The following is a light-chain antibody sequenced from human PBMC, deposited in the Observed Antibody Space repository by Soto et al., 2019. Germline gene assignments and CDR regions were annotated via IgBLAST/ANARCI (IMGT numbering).Light chain of an antibody. V-gene: IGKV3-15*01. J-gene: IGKJ1*01. CDR2: GAS. CDR3: QQYNIWPQT. CDR1: QSLRSS. Sequence: VMTQSPATLSVSPGERATLSRRASQSLRSSLAWYQQKPGQAPRLLIYGASTRATGIPARFSGSGSGTEFTLTISSLQSEDFAVYFCQQYNIWPQTFGQGTKVEIK.